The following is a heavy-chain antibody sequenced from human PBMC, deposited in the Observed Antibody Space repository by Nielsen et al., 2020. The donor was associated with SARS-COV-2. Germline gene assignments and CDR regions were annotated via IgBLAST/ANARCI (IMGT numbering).Heavy chain of an antibody. D-gene: IGHD6-13*01. J-gene: IGHJ4*02. CDR3: ARDANIGASGKLFDY. V-gene: IGHV3-74*03. CDR2: ITSDGTNT. CDR1: GFTFSSYW. Sequence: GESLKISCAASGFTFSSYWMHWVRQVPGKGLVWVSHITSDGTNTMDADSVRGRFTVSRDNAKNTLYLQMNSLRAEDTAVYYCARDANIGASGKLFDYWGQGTLVTVSA.